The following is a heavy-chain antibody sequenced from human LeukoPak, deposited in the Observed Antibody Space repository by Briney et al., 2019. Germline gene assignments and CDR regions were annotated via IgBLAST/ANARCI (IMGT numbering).Heavy chain of an antibody. CDR1: GGSISSSNYF. Sequence: PSETLSLTCTVSGGSISSSNYFWGWIRQAPGKGLEWIGSIYYSGSTYYNPSLKSRVTISADMSKNQFSLRLYSVTAADTAVYYCGGDSVEMGTIHSDYWGQGTLVTVSS. CDR3: GGDSVEMGTIHSDY. V-gene: IGHV4-39*07. J-gene: IGHJ4*02. CDR2: IYYSGST. D-gene: IGHD5-24*01.